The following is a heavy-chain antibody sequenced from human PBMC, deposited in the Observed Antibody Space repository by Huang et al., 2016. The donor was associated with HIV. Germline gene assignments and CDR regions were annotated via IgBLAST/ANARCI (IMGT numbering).Heavy chain of an antibody. Sequence: GGSLRLSCAASGFTFSNYSMNWVRQAPGKGLEWVSYISSRTCTIYYADSVKGRFTISRDNAKNSLYLQMNSLRDEDTAVYYCARGIRYFGVVAYFDYWGQGTLVTVSS. CDR1: GFTFSNYS. D-gene: IGHD3-3*01. V-gene: IGHV3-48*02. CDR2: ISSRTCTI. J-gene: IGHJ4*02. CDR3: ARGIRYFGVVAYFDY.